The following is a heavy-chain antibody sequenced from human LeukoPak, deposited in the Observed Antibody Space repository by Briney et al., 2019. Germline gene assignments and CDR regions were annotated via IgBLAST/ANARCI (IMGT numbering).Heavy chain of an antibody. CDR1: GFTFSSYS. J-gene: IGHJ4*02. V-gene: IGHV3-21*01. CDR2: ISSSSSYI. D-gene: IGHD6-13*01. CDR3: ARDCPPYSSSCHGRVDY. Sequence: GGSLRLSCAASGFTFSSYSMNWVRQAPGKGLEWVSSISSSSSYIYYADSVKGRFTISRDNAKNSLYLQMNSLRAEDTAVYYCARDCPPYSSSCHGRVDYWGQGTLVTVSS.